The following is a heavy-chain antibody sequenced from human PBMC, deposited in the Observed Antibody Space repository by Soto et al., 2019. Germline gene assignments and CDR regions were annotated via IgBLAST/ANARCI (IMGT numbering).Heavy chain of an antibody. CDR1: GGTFSSNA. CDR3: ARATSRTGAYNWNYVELDWFDP. J-gene: IGHJ5*02. Sequence: ASVKVSCKASGGTFSSNAIRWVRQAPRQGLEWMGGIIPIFGTANYAQKFQGRVTITADESTSTAYMELSSLRSEDTAVYYCARATSRTGAYNWNYVELDWFDPWGQGTLVTVSS. V-gene: IGHV1-69*13. CDR2: IIPIFGTA. D-gene: IGHD1-7*01.